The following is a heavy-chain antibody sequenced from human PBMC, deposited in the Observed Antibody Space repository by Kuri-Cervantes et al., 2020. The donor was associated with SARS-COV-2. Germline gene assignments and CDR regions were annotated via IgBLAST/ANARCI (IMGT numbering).Heavy chain of an antibody. Sequence: ASVKVSCKASGEIFSSYTISWVRQAPGQGLEWMGWINPNSGGTNYAQKFQGRVTMTRDTSISTAYMELSRLRSDDTAVYYCARDPLVVVPAAIEFDPWGQGTLVTVSS. D-gene: IGHD2-2*01. J-gene: IGHJ5*02. CDR1: GEIFSSYT. CDR3: ARDPLVVVPAAIEFDP. V-gene: IGHV1-2*02. CDR2: INPNSGGT.